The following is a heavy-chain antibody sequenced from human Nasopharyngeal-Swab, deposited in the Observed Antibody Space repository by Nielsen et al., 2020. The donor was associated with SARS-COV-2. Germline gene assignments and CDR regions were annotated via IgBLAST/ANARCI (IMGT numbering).Heavy chain of an antibody. J-gene: IGHJ3*02. Sequence: VRQAPGKGLEWVSVIYSGGSTYYADSVKGRFTISRDNSKNTLYLQMNSLRSEDTAVYYCARGPSSGYYLYAFDIWGQGTMVTVSS. CDR3: ARGPSSGYYLYAFDI. V-gene: IGHV3-53*05. D-gene: IGHD3-22*01. CDR2: IYSGGST.